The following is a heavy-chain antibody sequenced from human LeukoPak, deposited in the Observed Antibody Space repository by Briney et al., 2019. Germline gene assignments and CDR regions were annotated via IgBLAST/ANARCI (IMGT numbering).Heavy chain of an antibody. Sequence: SETLSLTCTVSGGSISSYYWSWIRQPPGKGLEWIGYIYYSGSTNYNPSLKSRVTISVDTSKNQFSLKLSSVTAADTAVYYCARVYYDSSGPPGGAFDIWGQGTMVTASS. CDR3: ARVYYDSSGPPGGAFDI. CDR2: IYYSGST. V-gene: IGHV4-59*01. J-gene: IGHJ3*02. CDR1: GGSISSYY. D-gene: IGHD3-22*01.